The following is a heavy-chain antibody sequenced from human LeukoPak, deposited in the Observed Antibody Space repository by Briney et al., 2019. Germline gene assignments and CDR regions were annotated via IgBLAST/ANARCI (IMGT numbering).Heavy chain of an antibody. CDR3: ARGRGSGSYYRAGYYYGMDV. Sequence: PGGSLRLSCAASVFTFSTYSMNWIRQPPGKGLEWIGEINHSGSTNYNPSLKSRVTISVDTSKNQFSLKLSSVTAADTAVYYCARGRGSGSYYRAGYYYGMDVWGQGTTVTVSS. CDR1: VFTFSTYS. J-gene: IGHJ6*02. CDR2: INHSGST. D-gene: IGHD3-10*01. V-gene: IGHV4-34*01.